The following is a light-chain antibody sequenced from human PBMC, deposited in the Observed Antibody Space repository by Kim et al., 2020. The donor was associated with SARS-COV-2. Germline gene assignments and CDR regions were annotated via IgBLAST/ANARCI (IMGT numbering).Light chain of an antibody. V-gene: IGKV3-15*01. CDR3: QQFNNWPPWT. CDR1: QSVSTN. Sequence: SPGERATLSCRASQSVSTNVAWFQQKPGQAPRLLIYGASTRATGTPARFSGSGSGTEFTLTISSLQSEDFAVYYCQQFNNWPPWTFGQGTKVDIK. CDR2: GAS. J-gene: IGKJ1*01.